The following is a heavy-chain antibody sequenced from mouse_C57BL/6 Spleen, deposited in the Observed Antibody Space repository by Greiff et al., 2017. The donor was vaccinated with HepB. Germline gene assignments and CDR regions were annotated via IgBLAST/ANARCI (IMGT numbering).Heavy chain of an antibody. Sequence: QVQLQQSGAELVKPGASVKLSCKASGYTFTEYTIHWVKQRSGQGLEWIGWFYPGSGSIKYNEKFKDKATLTADKSSSTVYMELSRLTSEDSAVYFCARYGKVYYDYDGGYFDYWGQGTTLTVSS. CDR2: FYPGSGSI. V-gene: IGHV1-62-2*01. D-gene: IGHD2-4*01. CDR1: GYTFTEYT. CDR3: ARYGKVYYDYDGGYFDY. J-gene: IGHJ2*01.